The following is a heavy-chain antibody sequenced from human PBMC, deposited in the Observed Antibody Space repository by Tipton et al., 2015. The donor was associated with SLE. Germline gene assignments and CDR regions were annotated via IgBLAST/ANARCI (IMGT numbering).Heavy chain of an antibody. V-gene: IGHV4-34*01. Sequence: LRLSCTVSGGSFSGYSWNWIRQPPGKGLEWIGEINHSGSTNYNPSLKSRVSISVDTSKNHFSLELSSVTAADTAVYYCARGAVAGSAYFDYWGQGTLVTVSS. D-gene: IGHD6-19*01. CDR3: ARGAVAGSAYFDY. CDR2: INHSGST. J-gene: IGHJ4*01. CDR1: GGSFSGYS.